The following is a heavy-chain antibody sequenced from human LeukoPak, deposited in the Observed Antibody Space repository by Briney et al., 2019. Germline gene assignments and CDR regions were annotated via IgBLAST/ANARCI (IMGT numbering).Heavy chain of an antibody. J-gene: IGHJ4*02. CDR3: ARADRDYFDY. Sequence: SETLSLTCTVSGGSISSYYWSWIRQPPGKGLEWIGYIYYSGSTNHNPSLKSRVTISVDTSKNQFSLKLSSVTAADTAVYYCARADRDYFDYWGQGTLVTVSS. CDR2: IYYSGST. CDR1: GGSISSYY. V-gene: IGHV4-59*01.